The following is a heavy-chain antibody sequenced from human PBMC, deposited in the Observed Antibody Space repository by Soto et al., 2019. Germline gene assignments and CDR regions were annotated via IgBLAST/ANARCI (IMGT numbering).Heavy chain of an antibody. J-gene: IGHJ4*02. CDR3: SRSLAIDFDS. V-gene: IGHV3-49*04. Sequence: LRLSCSASGFNCAAYTMSWVRLTPGKGLEWVGFIRRIAYGGTTDYAASVKGRFTISRDDSRKIVYLQMSRLKIEDTAVYYCSRSLAIDFDSWGQGTLVTVSS. CDR1: GFNCAAYT. CDR2: IRRIAYGGTT.